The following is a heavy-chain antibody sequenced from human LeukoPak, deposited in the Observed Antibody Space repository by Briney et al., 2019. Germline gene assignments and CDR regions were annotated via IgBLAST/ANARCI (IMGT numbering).Heavy chain of an antibody. J-gene: IGHJ4*02. D-gene: IGHD3-3*01. Sequence: GGSLRLSCAASGFDFTTYGMHWARQAPGKGLEWVAYIQFDGSNPYYSDSVRGRFTTARDISTNTLSLQMNSLRGDDTAVYYCAKDLATIGVAPYYLDHWGQGTLVTVSS. V-gene: IGHV3-30*02. CDR1: GFDFTTYG. CDR3: AKDLATIGVAPYYLDH. CDR2: IQFDGSNP.